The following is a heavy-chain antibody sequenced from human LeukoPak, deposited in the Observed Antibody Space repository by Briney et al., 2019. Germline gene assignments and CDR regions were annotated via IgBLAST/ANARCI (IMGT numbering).Heavy chain of an antibody. CDR3: ARGAYDSGSYQYFFDY. D-gene: IGHD3-10*01. CDR2: IYYTGRT. J-gene: IGHJ4*02. Sequence: SETLSLTCTVSGDSFSRNTYSWGWIRQPPGKGLEWIGSIYYTGRTFYNPSLKSRVTISVDTSKNQFSLKLSSVTAADTAVYYCARGAYDSGSYQYFFDYWGQGTLVTVSS. V-gene: IGHV4-39*01. CDR1: GDSFSRNTYS.